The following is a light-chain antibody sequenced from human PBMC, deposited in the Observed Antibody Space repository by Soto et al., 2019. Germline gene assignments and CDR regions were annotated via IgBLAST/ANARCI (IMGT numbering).Light chain of an antibody. CDR1: NSNIGSNT. CDR3: SSYTSSSTLVV. Sequence: QSVLTQPPSASGTPGQRVTISCSGSNSNIGSNTVNWYQQLPGTAPKLLIYYDNLRPSGVPDRISGSKSGTSASLAISGLQSDDEADYYCSSYTSSSTLVVFGGGTKLTVL. V-gene: IGLV1-44*01. J-gene: IGLJ2*01. CDR2: YDN.